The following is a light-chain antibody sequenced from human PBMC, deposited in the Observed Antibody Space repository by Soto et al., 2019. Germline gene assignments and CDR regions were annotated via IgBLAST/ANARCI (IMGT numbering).Light chain of an antibody. J-gene: IGKJ1*01. CDR1: QDIRND. CDR3: LQDYSYPRT. Sequence: AIQMTQSPSSLSASAGDGVTITCRASQDIRNDLGWYQQKPGKAPKLLIYASSLLLSWVPPRCSGSGSGTDFILTISSLQPEDFATYYCLQDYSYPRTFGQGTKVYIK. V-gene: IGKV1-6*01. CDR2: ASS.